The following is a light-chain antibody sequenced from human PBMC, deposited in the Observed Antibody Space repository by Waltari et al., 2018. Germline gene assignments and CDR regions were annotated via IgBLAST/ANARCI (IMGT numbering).Light chain of an antibody. V-gene: IGLV2-14*03. CDR1: GTAVGGYHY. CDR2: DVT. J-gene: IGLJ2*01. CDR3: SSYATSNSLL. Sequence: QSVLAQPASVSGSPGPSIPISCTGTGTAVGGYHYSAWSQQHPDNSSRLIIYDVTNPPSGVSNRFSGSKSGNTASLTISGLQAADEADYYCSSYATSNSLLFGGGTKLTVL.